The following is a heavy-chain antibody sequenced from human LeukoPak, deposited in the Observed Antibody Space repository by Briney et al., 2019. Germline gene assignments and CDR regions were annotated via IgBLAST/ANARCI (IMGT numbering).Heavy chain of an antibody. J-gene: IGHJ4*02. V-gene: IGHV3-23*01. CDR1: GFTFRKYD. D-gene: IGHD4-17*01. Sequence: GGSLRLSCAASGFTFRKYDMYWIRQAPGKGLECVSVISRDGTTYYADSVKGRFTISRDNSQNTLSLQMNSLKAEDTAVYYCSKKGQNDDYGKPDWGQGTLVTVSS. CDR3: SKKGQNDDYGKPD. CDR2: ISRDGTT.